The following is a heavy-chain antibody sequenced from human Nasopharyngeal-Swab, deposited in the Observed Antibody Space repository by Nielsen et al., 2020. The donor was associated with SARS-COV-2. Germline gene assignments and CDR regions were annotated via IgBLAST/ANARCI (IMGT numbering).Heavy chain of an antibody. D-gene: IGHD3-3*01. CDR3: ASGRFLEWLLGYHGMDV. V-gene: IGHV4-34*01. Sequence: SETLSLTCAVYGGSFSGYYWSWIRQPPGKGLEWIGEINHSGSTNYNPSLKSRVTISVDTSKNQFSLKLSSVTAADTAVYYCASGRFLEWLLGYHGMDVWGQGTTVTVSS. J-gene: IGHJ6*02. CDR1: GGSFSGYY. CDR2: INHSGST.